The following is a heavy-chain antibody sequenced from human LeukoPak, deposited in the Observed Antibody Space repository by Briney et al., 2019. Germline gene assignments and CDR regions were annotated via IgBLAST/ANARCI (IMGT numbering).Heavy chain of an antibody. J-gene: IGHJ5*02. V-gene: IGHV4-34*01. CDR1: VGSLIGYY. CDR2: IYHSGST. D-gene: IGHD2-2*01. CDR3: ARRVNAVRQLLSRPNWLDP. Sequence: SETLSVTRVVYVGSLIGYYWSWMRPPPGKGAEWIGEIYHSGSTNYTPCLQCRVTISLDTYKSQSSLKLSSVSAADTAVYYCARRVNAVRQLLSRPNWLDPWGQGTLVTVSS.